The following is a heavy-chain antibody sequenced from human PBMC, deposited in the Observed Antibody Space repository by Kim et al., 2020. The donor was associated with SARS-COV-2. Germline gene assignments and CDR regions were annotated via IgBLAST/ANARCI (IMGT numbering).Heavy chain of an antibody. Sequence: GGSLRLSCAASGFTFSSFAMSWVRQAPGKGLEWVSTISGSGVITYYSDSVKGRFTISRGNSMNTLYLQMNSLRAEDTAVYYCASQPYDFWTANPVFDFWG. J-gene: IGHJ4*01. V-gene: IGHV3-23*01. CDR2: ISGSGVIT. D-gene: IGHD3-3*01. CDR1: GFTFSSFA. CDR3: ASQPYDFWTANPVFDF.